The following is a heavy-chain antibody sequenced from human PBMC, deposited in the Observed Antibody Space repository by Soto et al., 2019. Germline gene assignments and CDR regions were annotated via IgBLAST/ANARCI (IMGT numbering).Heavy chain of an antibody. Sequence: SETLSLTCTVSGGSISSGGYYWSWIRQHPGKGLEWIGYIYYSGSTYYNPSLKSRVTISVDTSKNQFSLKLSSVTAADTAVYYCARVRLELNYYYYGMDVWGQGTTVTVSS. CDR1: GGSISSGGYY. J-gene: IGHJ6*02. CDR2: IYYSGST. D-gene: IGHD1-1*01. CDR3: ARVRLELNYYYYGMDV. V-gene: IGHV4-31*03.